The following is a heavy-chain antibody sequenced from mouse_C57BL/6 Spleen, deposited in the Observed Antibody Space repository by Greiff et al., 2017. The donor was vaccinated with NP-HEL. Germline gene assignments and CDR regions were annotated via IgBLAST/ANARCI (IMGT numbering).Heavy chain of an antibody. V-gene: IGHV2-5*01. J-gene: IGHJ3*01. CDR3: AKTAAQATGWFAY. CDR2: LWRGGST. CDR1: GFSLTSYG. Sequence: QVQLQQSGPGLVQPSQSLSITCTVSGFSLTSYGVHWVRQSPGPGLEWLGVLWRGGSTDYNAAFMSRLSITKDNSKSQVFFKMNSLQADDTAIYDCAKTAAQATGWFAYWGQGTLGTVSA. D-gene: IGHD3-2*02.